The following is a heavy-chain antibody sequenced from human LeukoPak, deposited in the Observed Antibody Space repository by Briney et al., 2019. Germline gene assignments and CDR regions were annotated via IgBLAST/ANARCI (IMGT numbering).Heavy chain of an antibody. CDR3: ARRYYDESFDY. V-gene: IGHV4-39*01. Sequence: PSETLSLTCTVSGGSISSSSYYWGWIRQPPGKGLEWIGSIYYSGSTYYNPSLESRVTISVDTSKNQFSLKLSSVTAADTAVYYCARRYYDESFDYWGQGTLVTVSS. J-gene: IGHJ4*02. D-gene: IGHD3-22*01. CDR1: GGSISSSSYY. CDR2: IYYSGST.